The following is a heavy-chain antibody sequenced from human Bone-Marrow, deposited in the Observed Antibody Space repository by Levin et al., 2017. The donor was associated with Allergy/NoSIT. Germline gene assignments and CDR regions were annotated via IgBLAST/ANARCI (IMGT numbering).Heavy chain of an antibody. Sequence: GGSLRLSCAASGFTFSSYAMTWVRQAPGKGLEWVSGITGSGGSTYYADSVKGRLTISRDNSKNTLYLQMNSLRAEDTAVYYCAKGSGLQADDVFDYWGQGTLVTVSS. V-gene: IGHV3-23*01. CDR1: GFTFSSYA. CDR3: AKGSGLQADDVFDY. J-gene: IGHJ4*02. CDR2: ITGSGGST. D-gene: IGHD4-11*01.